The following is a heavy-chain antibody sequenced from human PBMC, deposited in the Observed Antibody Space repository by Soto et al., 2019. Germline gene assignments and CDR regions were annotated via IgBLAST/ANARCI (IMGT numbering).Heavy chain of an antibody. CDR1: GFTFSNYA. CDR3: AGVLRTAVDN. CDR2: ISYDGNNK. Sequence: QVQLVESGGGVVQPGRSLRLSCAASGFTFSNYAMHWVRQAPGKGLEWVAVISYDGNNKYFADSVKGRFTISRDNSKNTLYLQVNSLSAEDTAVSYCAGVLRTAVDNWGQGTLVTVSS. J-gene: IGHJ4*02. D-gene: IGHD6-13*01. V-gene: IGHV3-30-3*01.